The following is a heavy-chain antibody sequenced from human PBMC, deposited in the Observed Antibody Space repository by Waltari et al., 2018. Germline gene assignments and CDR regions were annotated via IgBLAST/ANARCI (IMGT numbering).Heavy chain of an antibody. CDR3: ASSRVFDF. J-gene: IGHJ4*01. V-gene: IGHV3-7*01. CDR1: GFSISNYW. CDR2: IKEEGSAT. Sequence: VLLVESGGGSVQPGGSLRLSCEVSGFSISNYWMNWIRQAPGKGPEWVANIKEEGSATFYGPSGEGRFSISRDNDKNSVYLQINNVRDEDTAVYYCASSRVFDFWGQGTLVVVYS.